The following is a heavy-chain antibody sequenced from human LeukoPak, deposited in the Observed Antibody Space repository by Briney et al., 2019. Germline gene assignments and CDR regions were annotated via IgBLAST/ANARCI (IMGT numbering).Heavy chain of an antibody. J-gene: IGHJ6*02. D-gene: IGHD2-2*01. CDR2: VHRSGNT. V-gene: IGHV4-4*07. Sequence: SETLSLTCSVSGGSISTYYWSWIRQPAGKGLEWIGRVHRSGNTNYNPSLRSRVTISVDTSKNQFSLKLSSVTAADTAVYYCVRESLSRNCSTPNCYGGYYHHGMDVWGQGTTVTVSS. CDR3: VRESLSRNCSTPNCYGGYYHHGMDV. CDR1: GGSISTYY.